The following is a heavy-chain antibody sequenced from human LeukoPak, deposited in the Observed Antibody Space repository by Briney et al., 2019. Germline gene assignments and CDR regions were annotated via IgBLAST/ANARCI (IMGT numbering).Heavy chain of an antibody. D-gene: IGHD1-7*01. CDR3: ARVFPGPSGFNWFDP. J-gene: IGHJ5*02. V-gene: IGHV1-18*01. CDR2: ISAYNGNT. Sequence: ASVKVSCKASGYTFTSYGISWVRQAPGQGLEWMGWISAYNGNTNYAQKLQGRVTMTTDTSTSTAYMELRSLRSDDTAVYYCARVFPGPSGFNWFDPWGQGTLVTVSS. CDR1: GYTFTSYG.